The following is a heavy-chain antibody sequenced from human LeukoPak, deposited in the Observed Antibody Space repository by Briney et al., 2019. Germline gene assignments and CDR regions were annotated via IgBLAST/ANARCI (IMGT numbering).Heavy chain of an antibody. D-gene: IGHD1-26*01. CDR1: GGTISRYY. J-gene: IGHJ3*02. Sequence: SETLSLTCTVSGGTISRYYWSWIRQPPGKGLEWIAYIDYSGNTNYNPSLKSRLTISLDASKNQFSLKLSSVTAADTAVYYCARDRRRDRLHAFDIWGQGTVVTVSS. V-gene: IGHV4-59*01. CDR2: IDYSGNT. CDR3: ARDRRRDRLHAFDI.